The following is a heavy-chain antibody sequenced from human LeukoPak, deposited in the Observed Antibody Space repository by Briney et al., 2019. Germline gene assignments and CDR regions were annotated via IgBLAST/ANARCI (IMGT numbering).Heavy chain of an antibody. CDR1: GFTVSSNY. CDR2: IYSGGST. J-gene: IGHJ4*02. CDR3: ARLYCSGGSCYLDY. V-gene: IGHV3-53*01. Sequence: GGSLRLSCAASGFTVSSNYMSWVRQAPGMGLEWVSVIYSGGSTYYADSVKGRFTISRDNSKNTLYLQMNSLRAEDTAVYYCARLYCSGGSCYLDYWGQGTLVTVSS. D-gene: IGHD2-15*01.